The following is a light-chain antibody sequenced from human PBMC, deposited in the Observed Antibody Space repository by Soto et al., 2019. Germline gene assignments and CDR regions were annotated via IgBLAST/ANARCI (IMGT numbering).Light chain of an antibody. J-gene: IGLJ1*01. Sequence: SVLTQPASVSGSPGQSITISCTGTSSDVGSYNLVSWYQQRPGKAPKLMIYEVSKRPSGVSNRFSGSKSGNTASLTISGLQAEDEADYYCCSYAVSSSYVFGTGTKVTVL. CDR1: SSDVGSYNL. CDR2: EVS. CDR3: CSYAVSSSYV. V-gene: IGLV2-23*02.